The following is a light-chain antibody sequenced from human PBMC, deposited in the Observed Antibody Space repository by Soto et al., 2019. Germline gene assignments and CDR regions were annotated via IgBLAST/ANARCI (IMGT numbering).Light chain of an antibody. CDR3: TSYVGSNIWV. J-gene: IGLJ3*02. V-gene: IGLV2-8*01. CDR2: EVS. Sequence: QSVRTQPPSASGSPGQSVTDSCTGTSSDVGAYKYVSWYQQYPGKAPKLMIYEVSKRPSGVPDRFSGSKSGNTASLTVSGLQAEDEADYYCTSYVGSNIWVFGGETKLTVL. CDR1: SSDVGAYKY.